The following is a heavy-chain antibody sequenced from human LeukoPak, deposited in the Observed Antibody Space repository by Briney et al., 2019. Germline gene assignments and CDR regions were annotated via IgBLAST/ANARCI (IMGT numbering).Heavy chain of an antibody. Sequence: GESLKISCKGSGYSFTSYWIGWVRQMPGKGLEWMGITYAGDSDTSYSPSFQGQVTISVDKSISTAYLQWSSLQASDAAMYYCARAIGTSQFYLYYGMDVWGQGTTVTVSS. J-gene: IGHJ6*02. V-gene: IGHV5-51*01. CDR1: GYSFTSYW. CDR3: ARAIGTSQFYLYYGMDV. CDR2: TYAGDSDT. D-gene: IGHD2-2*01.